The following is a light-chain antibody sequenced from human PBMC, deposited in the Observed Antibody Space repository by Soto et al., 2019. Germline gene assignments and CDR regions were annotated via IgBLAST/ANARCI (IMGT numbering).Light chain of an antibody. V-gene: IGKV3D-15*01. CDR3: QKYSSARWT. CDR1: QSVSSN. J-gene: IGKJ1*01. CDR2: GAS. Sequence: EIMMKQSPATLSVTPGERATLSCRASQSVSSNLAWYQQKPGQAPRLLMYGASTRATGIPARFSGSGSGTDFTLTISSLQPEDVATYYCQKYSSARWTFGQGTNVDIK.